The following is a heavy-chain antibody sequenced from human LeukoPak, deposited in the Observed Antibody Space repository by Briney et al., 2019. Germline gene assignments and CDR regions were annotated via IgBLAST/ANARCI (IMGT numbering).Heavy chain of an antibody. Sequence: PGGSLRLSCAASGFTFSSYAMHWVRQAPGKGLEYVSAISSNGGSTYYANSVKGRFTISRDNSKNTLYLQMGSLRAEDMAVYYCARAEYDFWSAPLEDWGQGTLVTVSS. V-gene: IGHV3-64*01. J-gene: IGHJ4*02. D-gene: IGHD3-3*01. CDR1: GFTFSSYA. CDR2: ISSNGGST. CDR3: ARAEYDFWSAPLED.